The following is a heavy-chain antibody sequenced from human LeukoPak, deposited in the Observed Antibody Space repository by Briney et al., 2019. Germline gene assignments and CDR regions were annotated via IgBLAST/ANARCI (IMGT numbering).Heavy chain of an antibody. V-gene: IGHV1-18*01. D-gene: IGHD6-13*01. J-gene: IGHJ6*02. CDR3: ARDYGPIAAAGTEYYYYGLDV. Sequence: GASVNVSCKPSGYTFTRYGISWVRQAPGQGLEGMGWISPYNGDTNYAQKLQGRITMTTETSTSTAYVELRSLRSDDTAAYYCARDYGPIAAAGTEYYYYGLDVWGQGTTVTVSS. CDR1: GYTFTRYG. CDR2: ISPYNGDT.